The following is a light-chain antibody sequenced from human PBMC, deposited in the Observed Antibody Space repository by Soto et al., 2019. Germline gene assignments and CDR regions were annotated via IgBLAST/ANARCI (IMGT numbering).Light chain of an antibody. J-gene: IGLJ1*01. V-gene: IGLV2-14*01. CDR3: TSYSSSSTFYV. CDR1: SSDIGGYYY. CDR2: QVT. Sequence: QSALTQPASVSGSPGQSLIISCTGTSSDIGGYYYVSWYQHHPGKAPKLIIYQVTNRPSGVSHRFSGSKSGNTASLTISGLQAEDEADYYCTSYSSSSTFYVFGTGTKV.